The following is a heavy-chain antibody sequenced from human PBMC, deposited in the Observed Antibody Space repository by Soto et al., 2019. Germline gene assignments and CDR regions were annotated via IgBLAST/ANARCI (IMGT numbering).Heavy chain of an antibody. J-gene: IGHJ4*02. CDR1: GGSISSYY. V-gene: IGHV4-59*01. CDR3: ARGGDGYNFGY. CDR2: TYYSGST. Sequence: SETLSLTCTVSGGSISSYYWSWIRQPPGKGLEWIGYTYYSGSTNYNPSLKSRVTISVDTSKNQFSLKLSSVTAADTAVYYCARGGDGYNFGYWGQGTLVTVSS. D-gene: IGHD5-12*01.